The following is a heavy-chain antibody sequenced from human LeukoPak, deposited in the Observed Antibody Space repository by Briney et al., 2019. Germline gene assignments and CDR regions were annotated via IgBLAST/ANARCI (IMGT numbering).Heavy chain of an antibody. Sequence: GGSLRLSCAASGFTFSSYAMHWVRQAPGKGLEWVAVISYDGSNKYYADSVKGRFTISRDNSKNTLYLQMNSLRAEDTAVYYCAKTHDSSGYYPDAFDIWGQGTMVTVSS. V-gene: IGHV3-30-3*02. CDR2: ISYDGSNK. J-gene: IGHJ3*02. D-gene: IGHD3-22*01. CDR1: GFTFSSYA. CDR3: AKTHDSSGYYPDAFDI.